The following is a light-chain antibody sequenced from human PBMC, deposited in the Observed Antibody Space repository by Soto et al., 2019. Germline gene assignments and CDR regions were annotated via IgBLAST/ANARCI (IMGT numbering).Light chain of an antibody. CDR1: SSNIGAGYD. CDR3: QSYDSSLSVSYV. CDR2: GNN. J-gene: IGLJ1*01. Sequence: QSALTQPPSVSGAPGQRVTISCTGSSSNIGAGYDVHWYQQLPGTAPKLLIYGNNNRPSGVPDRFSGSKSGTSASLAITGLQAEDEADYYCQSYDSSLSVSYVFGTGTKVTVL. V-gene: IGLV1-40*01.